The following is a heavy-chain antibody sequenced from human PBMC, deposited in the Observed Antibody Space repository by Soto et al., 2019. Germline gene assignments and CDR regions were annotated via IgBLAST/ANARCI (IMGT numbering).Heavy chain of an antibody. V-gene: IGHV3-9*01. J-gene: IGHJ4*02. Sequence: EVQLVESGGGLVQPGRSLRLSCAASGFSFDDSVMHWVRQAPGKGLEWVSGIGWESGRIGYADSVRGRFTISRDDAKNSLHLQMNSLRAEDTALYYCAKEKAAAGWGDYFEYWGQGALVTVSS. CDR1: GFSFDDSV. CDR2: IGWESGRI. CDR3: AKEKAAAGWGDYFEY. D-gene: IGHD6-13*01.